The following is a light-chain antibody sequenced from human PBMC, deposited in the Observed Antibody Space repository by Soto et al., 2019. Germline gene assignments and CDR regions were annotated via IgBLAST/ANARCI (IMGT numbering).Light chain of an antibody. J-gene: IGKJ5*01. CDR2: DAS. CDR1: QDISTL. V-gene: IGKV1-33*01. CDR3: QQYYNLPIT. Sequence: DIQMTQSPASVSASIGDTVTITCRASQDISTLLAWYQQKPGKAPKLLIYDASNLETGVPSRFSGSGSGTDFTVTISSLQPEDFATYSCQQYYNLPITFGQGTRLEIK.